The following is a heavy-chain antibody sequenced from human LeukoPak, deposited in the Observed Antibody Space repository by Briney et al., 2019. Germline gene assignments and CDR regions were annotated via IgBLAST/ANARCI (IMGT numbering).Heavy chain of an antibody. D-gene: IGHD1-26*01. V-gene: IGHV4-4*09. CDR1: GGSISSYY. Sequence: PSETLSLTCTVSGGSISSYYLSWIRQPPGKGLEWIGYIYTSGSTNHNPSHKSRVTISVDTSKNQFSLKLSSVSAADTAVYYCARHTGELTFDYWGQGTLVTVSS. CDR3: ARHTGELTFDY. CDR2: IYTSGST. J-gene: IGHJ4*02.